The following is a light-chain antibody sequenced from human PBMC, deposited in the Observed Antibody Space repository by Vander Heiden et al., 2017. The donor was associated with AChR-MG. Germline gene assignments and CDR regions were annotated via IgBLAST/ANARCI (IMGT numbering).Light chain of an antibody. Sequence: QSVLTQPPSVSGAPGQRVTISCTGSSSNIGAGYDVHWYQQLPGTAPKPLISGNSNRPSGVPDRFSGSKSGTSASLAITGLQAEDEADYYCQSYDSSLSVNVVFGGGTKLTAL. CDR3: QSYDSSLSVNVV. V-gene: IGLV1-40*01. CDR2: GNS. J-gene: IGLJ2*01. CDR1: SSNIGAGYD.